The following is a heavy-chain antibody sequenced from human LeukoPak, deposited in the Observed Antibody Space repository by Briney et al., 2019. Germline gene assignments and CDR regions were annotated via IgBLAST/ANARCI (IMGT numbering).Heavy chain of an antibody. CDR3: ARALRIVGATTPDRPFDY. D-gene: IGHD1-26*01. V-gene: IGHV4-34*01. J-gene: IGHJ4*02. CDR1: GGSFSGYY. CDR2: INHSGST. Sequence: SETLSLTCAVYGGSFSGYYWSWIRQPPGKGLEWIGKINHSGSTNYNPSLKSRVTTSVDTSKNQFSLKLSSVTAADTAVYYCARALRIVGATTPDRPFDYWGQGTLVTVSS.